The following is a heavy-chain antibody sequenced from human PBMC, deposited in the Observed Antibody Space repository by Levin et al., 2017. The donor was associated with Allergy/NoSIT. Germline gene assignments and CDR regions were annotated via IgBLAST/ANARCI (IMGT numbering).Heavy chain of an antibody. Sequence: SETLSLTCAVYGGTFSDYYWSWIRQSPGKGLEWIGQITHSGGTKYNPSLKSRLTISVDTSKKQFSLKLSSVTAADTAVYYCARGGDYHTSWYHYYYMDVWDKGTTVTVSS. V-gene: IGHV4-34*01. D-gene: IGHD2-2*01. CDR3: ARGGDYHTSWYHYYYMDV. J-gene: IGHJ6*03. CDR2: ITHSGGT. CDR1: GGTFSDYY.